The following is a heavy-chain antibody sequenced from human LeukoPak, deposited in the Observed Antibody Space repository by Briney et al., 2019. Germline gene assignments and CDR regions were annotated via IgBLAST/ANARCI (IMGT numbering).Heavy chain of an antibody. CDR1: GFTVTTNY. Sequence: GGSLRLSCAASGFTVTTNYMSWVRQAPGKGLEWVSVTYSGGTTYYADSVKGRFTISRDNSQNTLYLQMNSLRAEDTAVYYCARQAWGSSPPYYFDYWGQGTLVTVSS. J-gene: IGHJ4*02. V-gene: IGHV3-66*04. CDR3: ARQAWGSSPPYYFDY. CDR2: TYSGGTT. D-gene: IGHD7-27*01.